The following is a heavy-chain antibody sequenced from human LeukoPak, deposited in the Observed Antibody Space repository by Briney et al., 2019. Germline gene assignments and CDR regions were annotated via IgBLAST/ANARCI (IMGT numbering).Heavy chain of an antibody. V-gene: IGHV3-23*01. Sequence: GGSLRLSCAASGFTFSSYAMSWVRQAPGKGLEWVSAISGSGGSTYYADSVKGRFTISRDNSKNTLYLQMNSLRAEDTAVYYCARDSGPGVRGSYYYGMDVWGKGTTVTVSS. CDR2: ISGSGGST. D-gene: IGHD3-10*01. J-gene: IGHJ6*04. CDR1: GFTFSSYA. CDR3: ARDSGPGVRGSYYYGMDV.